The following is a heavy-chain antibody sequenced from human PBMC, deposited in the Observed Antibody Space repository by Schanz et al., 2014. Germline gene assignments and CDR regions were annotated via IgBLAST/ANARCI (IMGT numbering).Heavy chain of an antibody. J-gene: IGHJ4*02. Sequence: PGGSLRLSCAASRFTFNAYDMYWIRQAPGKGLEWVASINQDGYDKHYVDSVEGRFTISRDNAKKSLYLQMNTLRAEDTAVYYCARGTPFLCDYWGQGTLVTVSS. V-gene: IGHV3-7*01. CDR1: RFTFNAYD. CDR2: INQDGYDK. CDR3: ARGTPFLCDY. D-gene: IGHD3-16*01.